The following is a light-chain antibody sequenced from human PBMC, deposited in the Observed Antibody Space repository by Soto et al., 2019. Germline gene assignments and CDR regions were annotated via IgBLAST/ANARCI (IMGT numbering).Light chain of an antibody. CDR1: SSDVGGYNY. CDR3: SSYTSISTPSHV. J-gene: IGLJ1*01. Sequence: QSALTQPASVSGSPGQSITISCTGTSSDVGGYNYVSWYQQHPGKAPKLMIYDVSNRLSGVSNRFSGSKSGNTASLTISGLQAEDEADYYCSSYTSISTPSHVFGTGTKVTVL. V-gene: IGLV2-14*01. CDR2: DVS.